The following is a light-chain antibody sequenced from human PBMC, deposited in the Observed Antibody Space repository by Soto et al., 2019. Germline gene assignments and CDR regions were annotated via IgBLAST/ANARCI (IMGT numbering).Light chain of an antibody. J-gene: IGKJ3*01. CDR3: QQPRF. V-gene: IGKV1-9*01. CDR2: AAS. Sequence: DIQLTQSPSFLSASVGDRVTITCRASQGISSYLAWYQQKPGKAPKLLIYAASTLQSGVPSRFSGSGSGTEFTLTISSLQPEDFATYYCQQPRFFGPGTKVDIK. CDR1: QGISSY.